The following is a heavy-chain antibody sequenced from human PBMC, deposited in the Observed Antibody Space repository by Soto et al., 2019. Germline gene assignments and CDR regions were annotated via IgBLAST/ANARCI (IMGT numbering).Heavy chain of an antibody. J-gene: IGHJ4*02. CDR3: AREKYASGWNPFDY. CDR1: GYSFTKYV. Sequence: QVQLVQSGAEEKKPGASVKVSCKASGYSFTKYVIHWVRQAPGQGLEWMGWINAGNGNTKYSQQFQGRVIITRDTSASTVSMELSSLISEDTAVYYCAREKYASGWNPFDYWGQGTLVTVSS. D-gene: IGHD6-19*01. V-gene: IGHV1-3*05. CDR2: INAGNGNT.